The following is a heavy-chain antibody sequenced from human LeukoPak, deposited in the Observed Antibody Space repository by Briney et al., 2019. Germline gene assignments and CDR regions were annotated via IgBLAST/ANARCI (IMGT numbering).Heavy chain of an antibody. CDR3: ARAAYTSGFYFFDP. CDR2: AYYTGST. J-gene: IGHJ5*02. CDR1: GDSISSYC. Sequence: PSETLSLTCTVSGDSISSYCWNWIRQSQAQGLESIGYAYYTGSTTYNPSLISRVTISVDKSKYQFSLKLSSVTAADTAVYYCARAAYTSGFYFFDPWGQGTLVTVSS. D-gene: IGHD3-22*01. V-gene: IGHV4-59*01.